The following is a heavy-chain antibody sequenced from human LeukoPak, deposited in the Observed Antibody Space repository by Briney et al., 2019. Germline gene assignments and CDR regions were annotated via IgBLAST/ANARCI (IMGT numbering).Heavy chain of an antibody. D-gene: IGHD5-24*01. V-gene: IGHV1-46*03. J-gene: IGHJ4*02. CDR3: ARRTDGYNYADY. Sequence: ASVKVSCKASGYTFTSYYTHWVRQAPGQGLEWMGIIYPSGGSATYAQKFQGRVTMTGDTSTSTVYMELSSLRSEDTAVYYCARRTDGYNYADYWGQGTLVTVSS. CDR1: GYTFTSYY. CDR2: IYPSGGSA.